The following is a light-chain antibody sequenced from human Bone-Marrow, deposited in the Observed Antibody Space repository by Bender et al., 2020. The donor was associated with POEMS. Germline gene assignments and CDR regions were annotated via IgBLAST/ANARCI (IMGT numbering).Light chain of an antibody. CDR2: NSY. CDR1: SSDVGGYNY. J-gene: IGLJ2*01. Sequence: QSALTQPPSASGSPGQSVTISCTGTSSDVGGYNYVSWYQQHPGKAPKLIIYNSYQRPSGVPDRFSGSMSGTSASLAISGLHSEDEADYYCVAWDDTRNGWVFGGGTKLTVL. V-gene: IGLV2-8*01. CDR3: VAWDDTRNGWV.